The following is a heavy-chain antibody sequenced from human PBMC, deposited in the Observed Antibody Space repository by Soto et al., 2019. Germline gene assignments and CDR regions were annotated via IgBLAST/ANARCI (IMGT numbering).Heavy chain of an antibody. Sequence: QVQLVESGGGLVKPGGSLRLSCAASGFTFSDYYMSWIRQAPGKGLEWVAYISSSGSTIYYADSVKGRFTISRDNAKHSLYLQMNGLRAEDTAVYYCARDQGIYYDILTGPKRGDYWGQGTLVTVSS. CDR2: ISSSGSTI. CDR3: ARDQGIYYDILTGPKRGDY. V-gene: IGHV3-11*01. J-gene: IGHJ4*02. D-gene: IGHD3-9*01. CDR1: GFTFSDYY.